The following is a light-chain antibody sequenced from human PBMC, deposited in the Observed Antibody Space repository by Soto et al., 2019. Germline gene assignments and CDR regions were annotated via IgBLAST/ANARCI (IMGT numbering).Light chain of an antibody. CDR3: SSYTSSSTPVV. CDR1: SSGVGGYNY. V-gene: IGLV2-14*01. J-gene: IGLJ2*01. CDR2: DVS. Sequence: QSALTQPASVSGSPGQAITIPCCGPSSGVGGYNYVSWYQQHTGKPPKLMIYDVSNRPSGVSNRFSGSKSGNTASLTISGLQAEDEADYYCSSYTSSSTPVVFGGGTKLTVL.